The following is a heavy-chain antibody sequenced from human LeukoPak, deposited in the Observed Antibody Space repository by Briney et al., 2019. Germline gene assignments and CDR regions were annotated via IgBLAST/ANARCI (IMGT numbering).Heavy chain of an antibody. CDR2: INGDGSST. J-gene: IGHJ4*02. V-gene: IGHV3-74*01. Sequence: GGSPRLSCAASGFAFSSCWMHWVRQAPGKGLVWVSRINGDGSSTGYADSVKGRLTISRDNANNMVYLQMDSLRAEDSATYYCVRGTTYSSTKADFWGQGTLVTVSS. CDR1: GFAFSSCW. D-gene: IGHD6-13*01. CDR3: VRGTTYSSTKADF.